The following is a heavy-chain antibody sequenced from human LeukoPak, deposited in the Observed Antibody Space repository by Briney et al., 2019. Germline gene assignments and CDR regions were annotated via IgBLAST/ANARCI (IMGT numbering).Heavy chain of an antibody. D-gene: IGHD4-17*01. Sequence: WGSLRLSCAASGFTFSSYEMNWVRQAPGKGLEWVSYISSSGSTRYYADSVKGRFTISRDNAKNSLYLQMNSLRAEDTAVYYCARVQTTVTTLDYWGQGTLVTVSS. CDR3: ARVQTTVTTLDY. CDR2: ISSSGSTR. V-gene: IGHV3-48*03. J-gene: IGHJ4*02. CDR1: GFTFSSYE.